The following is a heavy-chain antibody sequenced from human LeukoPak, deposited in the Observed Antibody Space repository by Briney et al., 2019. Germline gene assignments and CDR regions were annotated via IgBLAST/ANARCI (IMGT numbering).Heavy chain of an antibody. CDR1: GFSFSDSV. CDR3: AKVGGSGSYQNIPFDY. V-gene: IGHV3-30*18. Sequence: PGGSLRLSCVASGFSFSDSVIHWVRQAPGKGLEWVAVISNDGTNKYYADSVRGRFTISRDNSKNTLYLQMNSLRAEDTAVYYCAKVGGSGSYQNIPFDYWGQGTLVTVSS. J-gene: IGHJ4*02. D-gene: IGHD3-10*01. CDR2: ISNDGTNK.